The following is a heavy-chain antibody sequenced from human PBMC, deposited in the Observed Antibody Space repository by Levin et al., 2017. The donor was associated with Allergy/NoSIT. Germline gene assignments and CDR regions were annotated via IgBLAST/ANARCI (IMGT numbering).Heavy chain of an antibody. CDR1: GGSISSYY. V-gene: IGHV4-4*07. J-gene: IGHJ6*02. CDR2: IYTSGST. CDR3: ARDAPGYCSSTSCYLSRRMMDV. Sequence: SETLSLTCTVSGGSISSYYWSWIRQPAGKGLEWIGRIYTSGSTNYNPSLKSRVTMSVDTSKNQFSLKLSSVTAADTAVYYCARDAPGYCSSTSCYLSRRMMDVWGQGTTVTVSS. D-gene: IGHD2-2*01.